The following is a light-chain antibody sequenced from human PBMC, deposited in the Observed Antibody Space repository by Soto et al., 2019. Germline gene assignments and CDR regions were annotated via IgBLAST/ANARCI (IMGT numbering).Light chain of an antibody. CDR2: GAS. Sequence: LSLSPGERASLSFRASQSTANSLAWYQQKPGQAPRLLIFGASNRATGIPDRFSGSGSGTDFTLTISRLEPEDFAVYHCQQYGGSPRTFGQGTKVDIK. V-gene: IGKV3-20*01. CDR3: QQYGGSPRT. J-gene: IGKJ1*01. CDR1: QSTANS.